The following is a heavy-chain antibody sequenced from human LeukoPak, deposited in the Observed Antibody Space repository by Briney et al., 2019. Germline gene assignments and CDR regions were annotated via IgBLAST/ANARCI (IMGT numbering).Heavy chain of an antibody. V-gene: IGHV1-46*01. Sequence: ASVKVSCKASGYTFTSYYMHWVRQAPGQGLEWMEIINPSGGSTSYAQKFQGRVTMTRDTSTSTVYMELSSLRSEDTAVYYCARVGKNYDFWSGYDYWGQGTLVTVSS. D-gene: IGHD3-3*01. CDR2: INPSGGST. CDR1: GYTFTSYY. J-gene: IGHJ4*02. CDR3: ARVGKNYDFWSGYDY.